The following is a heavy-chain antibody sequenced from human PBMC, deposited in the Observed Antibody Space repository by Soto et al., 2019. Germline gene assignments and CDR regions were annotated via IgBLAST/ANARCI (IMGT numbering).Heavy chain of an antibody. Sequence: SETLSLTCTVSGGSISSYYWSWIRQPPGKGLEWIGYIYYSGSTNYNPSLKSRVTISVDTSKNQFSLKLSSVTAADTAVYYCARMAGYSGYDHFDYWGQGTLVTVSS. D-gene: IGHD5-12*01. CDR3: ARMAGYSGYDHFDY. J-gene: IGHJ4*02. CDR1: GGSISSYY. CDR2: IYYSGST. V-gene: IGHV4-59*08.